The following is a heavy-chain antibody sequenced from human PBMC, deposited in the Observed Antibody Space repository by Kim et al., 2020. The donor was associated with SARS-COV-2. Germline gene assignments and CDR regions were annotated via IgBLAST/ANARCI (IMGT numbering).Heavy chain of an antibody. V-gene: IGHV3-48*03. D-gene: IGHD2-15*01. J-gene: IGHJ4*02. Sequence: GGSLRLSCVASGFIFSDFEMNWVRQTPGRGLEWVSFITRNGFSTHYTESVKGRFIISRDNAERSLHLQMNNLRDEDSGVYYCARYSLSPFDLWGQVTPVTVSS. CDR1: GFIFSDFE. CDR3: ARYSLSPFDL. CDR2: ITRNGFST.